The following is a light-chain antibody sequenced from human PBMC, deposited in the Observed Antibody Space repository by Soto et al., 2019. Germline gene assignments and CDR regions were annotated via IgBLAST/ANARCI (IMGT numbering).Light chain of an antibody. J-gene: IGKJ5*01. V-gene: IGKV3-20*01. CDR1: QSISTTY. CDR2: GTS. Sequence: EIVVTQSPGTLSLSPGERATLSCRASQSISTTYLAWYQQRPGQAPRLLICGTSSRATGIPDRFSGSGSATDFTLTINRLEPEDFAVYYCQQYGSSPYTFGQGTRLEIK. CDR3: QQYGSSPYT.